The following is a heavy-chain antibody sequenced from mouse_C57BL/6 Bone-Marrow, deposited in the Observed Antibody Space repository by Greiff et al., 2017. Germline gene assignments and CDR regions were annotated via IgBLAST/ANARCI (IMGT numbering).Heavy chain of an antibody. Sequence: QVQLKESGAELARPGASVKLSCKASGYTFTSYGISWVKQRTGQGLEWIGEIYPRSGNTYYNEKFKGKATLTADKSSSTAYMELRSLTSEDSAVYFWARGPGCFDYWGQGTTLTVSS. CDR2: IYPRSGNT. CDR1: GYTFTSYG. J-gene: IGHJ2*01. CDR3: ARGPGCFDY. V-gene: IGHV1-81*01. D-gene: IGHD3-1*01.